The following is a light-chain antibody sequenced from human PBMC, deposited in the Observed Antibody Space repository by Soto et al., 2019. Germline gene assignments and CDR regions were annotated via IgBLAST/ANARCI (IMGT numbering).Light chain of an antibody. J-gene: IGKJ4*01. V-gene: IGKV3-11*01. Sequence: EIVLTQSPATLSLSPGERATLSCRASQSVGTYLAWYQQKRGQSPRLLIYGASKRAPGIPARFSGSGSGTDFTLTISRLEPEDFAMYYCQQYGYLVTFGGGTKVDIK. CDR1: QSVGTY. CDR2: GAS. CDR3: QQYGYLVT.